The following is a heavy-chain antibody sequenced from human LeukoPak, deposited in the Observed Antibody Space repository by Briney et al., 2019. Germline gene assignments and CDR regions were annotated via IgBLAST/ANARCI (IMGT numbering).Heavy chain of an antibody. CDR2: TYYRSKWYN. V-gene: IGHV6-1*01. CDR1: GDSVSSNSAA. Sequence: SQTLSLTCAISGDSVSSNSAAWNWIRQSPSRGLEWLGRTYYRSKWYNDYAVSVKSRITINPDTSKNQFSLQLNSVTPEDTAVYYCARDLEGGSSRSVCYYYYGMDVWGQGTTVTVSS. CDR3: ARDLEGGSSRSVCYYYYGMDV. D-gene: IGHD6-13*01. J-gene: IGHJ6*02.